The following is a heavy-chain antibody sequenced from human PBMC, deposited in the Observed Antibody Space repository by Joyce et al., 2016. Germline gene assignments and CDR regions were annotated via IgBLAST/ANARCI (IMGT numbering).Heavy chain of an antibody. CDR3: ARGLGVVIFYYYGMDV. CDR1: GYTFTNYA. CDR2: INAGNGHT. V-gene: IGHV1-3*05. Sequence: QVQLVQSGAEEKKPGASVKISCKASGYTFTNYAIQWVRQAPGQRHEWMGWINAGNGHTKYSQMLQGRVTITRDTSASTAYMELSSLTSEDTAVYYCARGLGVVIFYYYGMDVWGQGTTVTVSS. J-gene: IGHJ6*02. D-gene: IGHD3-3*01.